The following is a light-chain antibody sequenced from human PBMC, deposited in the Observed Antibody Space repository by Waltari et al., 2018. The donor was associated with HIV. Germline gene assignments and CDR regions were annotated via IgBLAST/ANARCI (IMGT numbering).Light chain of an antibody. Sequence: AIRMTQSPSSLSASTGDRVTITCRGSPDISDYLAWYQQEPGKAPRLLIYGASTLQSGVPIRFSGNGSGTDFTLTISCLQSEDFATYYCQQYYGFPSTFGQGTRVEIK. CDR3: QQYYGFPST. CDR2: GAS. V-gene: IGKV1-8*01. CDR1: PDISDY. J-gene: IGKJ1*01.